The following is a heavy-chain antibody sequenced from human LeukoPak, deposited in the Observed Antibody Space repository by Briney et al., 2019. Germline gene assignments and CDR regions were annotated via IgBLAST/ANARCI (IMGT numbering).Heavy chain of an antibody. J-gene: IGHJ4*02. D-gene: IGHD3-3*01. CDR3: QRITIFGVVIDFDY. Sequence: ASVKVSCKASGYAFSFYGINWVRQAPGQGLEWMGFISVNNGNTHYAEKFQGRVTMATDTSTSTAYLEVRSLRSDDTAVYYCQRITIFGVVIDFDYWGPGTLVAVSS. CDR1: GYAFSFYG. V-gene: IGHV1-18*01. CDR2: ISVNNGNT.